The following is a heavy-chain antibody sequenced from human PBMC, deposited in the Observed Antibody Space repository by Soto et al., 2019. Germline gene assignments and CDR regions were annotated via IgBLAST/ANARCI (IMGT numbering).Heavy chain of an antibody. J-gene: IGHJ6*02. CDR1: GYSFTTYW. D-gene: IGHD6-19*01. V-gene: IGHV5-51*01. CDR2: IYPGDSDT. CDR3: ARSRRGAYSSGWYSPSGYYNYGIDV. Sequence: PGESLKISCKASGYSFTTYWIGWVRQMPGKGLEWMGIIYPGDSDTKYSPSLQGQVSVSADTSTSTAYLQWTSLKASDTAMYYCARSRRGAYSSGWYSPSGYYNYGIDVWGQGTKVTVSS.